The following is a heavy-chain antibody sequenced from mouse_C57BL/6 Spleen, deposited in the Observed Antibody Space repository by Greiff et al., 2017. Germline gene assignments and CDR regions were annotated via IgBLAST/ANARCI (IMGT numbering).Heavy chain of an antibody. CDR3: ARSGDDYDEDYYAMDY. D-gene: IGHD2-4*01. Sequence: QVQLQQPGTELVKPGASVKLSCKASGYTFTSYWMHWVKQRPGQGLEWIGNINPSNGGTNYNEKFKSKATLTVDKSSSTAYMQLSSLTSEDPAVYYCARSGDDYDEDYYAMDYWGQGTSVTVSS. CDR1: GYTFTSYW. J-gene: IGHJ4*01. V-gene: IGHV1-53*01. CDR2: INPSNGGT.